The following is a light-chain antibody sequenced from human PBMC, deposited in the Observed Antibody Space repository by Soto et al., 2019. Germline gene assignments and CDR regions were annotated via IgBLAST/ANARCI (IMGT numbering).Light chain of an antibody. CDR1: QSISSY. J-gene: IGKJ5*01. Sequence: DIQMTQSPSSVSASVGDRVTITCRASQSISSYLNWYQQKPGKAPKLLIYAASSLQSGVPSRFSGSGSGTDFTLTISSLQPEDFATYYCQQSYSTPQITFGQGTRLEIK. CDR2: AAS. V-gene: IGKV1-39*01. CDR3: QQSYSTPQIT.